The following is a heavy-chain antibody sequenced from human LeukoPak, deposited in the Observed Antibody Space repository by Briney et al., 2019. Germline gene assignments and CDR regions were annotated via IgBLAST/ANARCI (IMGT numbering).Heavy chain of an antibody. CDR3: AKGPDVYCSGGSCYPPNWFDP. V-gene: IGHV3-23*01. J-gene: IGHJ5*02. Sequence: GGSLRLSCAASGFTFSSYAMSWVRQAPGKGLEWVSAISGSGGSTYYADSVKGRFTISGDNSKNTLYLQMNSLRAEDTAVYYCAKGPDVYCSGGSCYPPNWFDPWGQGTLVTVSS. CDR2: ISGSGGST. CDR1: GFTFSSYA. D-gene: IGHD2-15*01.